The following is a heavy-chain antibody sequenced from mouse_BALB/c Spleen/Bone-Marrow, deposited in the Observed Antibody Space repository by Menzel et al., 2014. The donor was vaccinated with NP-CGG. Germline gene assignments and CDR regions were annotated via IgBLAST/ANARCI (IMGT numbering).Heavy chain of an antibody. CDR1: GYTFXTYW. J-gene: IGHJ3*01. Sequence: QVHVKQSGAELVTPGASVKLSCKASGYTFXTYWMHWVKQRPGHGLEWIGQVDPSDGYTNYSQMFKGKATLTVDKSSSTAYMQLSSLSSEDSAVYYCARGGDNFAWFAYWGQGTLVTVSA. CDR3: ARGGDNFAWFAY. CDR2: VDPSDGYT. D-gene: IGHD1-3*01. V-gene: IGHV1-69*02.